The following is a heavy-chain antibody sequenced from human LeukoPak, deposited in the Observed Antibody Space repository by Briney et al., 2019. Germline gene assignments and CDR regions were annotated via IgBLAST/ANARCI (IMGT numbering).Heavy chain of an antibody. V-gene: IGHV4-59*01. J-gene: IGHJ4*02. CDR1: GGSFSSYF. Sequence: SETLSLTCTVSGGSFSSYFWSWVRQPPGKGLEWIGYIYYSGSTNYNPSLKSRVTISVDTSKNQFSLRLRSVTATDSAVYYCARAITAGSTFDSWGQGTLVTVSS. CDR2: IYYSGST. D-gene: IGHD2-2*01. CDR3: ARAITAGSTFDS.